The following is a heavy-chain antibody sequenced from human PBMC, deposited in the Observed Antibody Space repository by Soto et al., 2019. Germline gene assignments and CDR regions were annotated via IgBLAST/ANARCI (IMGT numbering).Heavy chain of an antibody. CDR2: IYHNGNT. D-gene: IGHD3-22*01. CDR1: GDSISSGGYS. Sequence: QLQLRESGSGLVKPSQTLSLTCAVSGDSISSGGYSWNWIRQSPGKGLEWIGYIYHNGNTNYNPSLKSRATISLDRSQNEFSLKLTSVTAADTVVYFCARGRDYYDSSGYYGGYGLDVWGQGTTVTVSS. J-gene: IGHJ6*02. CDR3: ARGRDYYDSSGYYGGYGLDV. V-gene: IGHV4-30-2*06.